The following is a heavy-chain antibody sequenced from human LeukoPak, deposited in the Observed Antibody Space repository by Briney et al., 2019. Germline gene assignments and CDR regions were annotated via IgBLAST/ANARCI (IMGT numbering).Heavy chain of an antibody. Sequence: ASVKVSCKASGYTFSSYYMHWVRQAPGQGLEWMGIINPSGGSTSYARKLQGRVTMTRDTSTSTVYMELSSLRSEDTAVYYCATAAGGNWAPTSKVLNYWGQGTLVTVSS. J-gene: IGHJ4*02. D-gene: IGHD2-21*01. V-gene: IGHV1-46*01. CDR1: GYTFSSYY. CDR3: ATAAGGNWAPTSKVLNY. CDR2: INPSGGST.